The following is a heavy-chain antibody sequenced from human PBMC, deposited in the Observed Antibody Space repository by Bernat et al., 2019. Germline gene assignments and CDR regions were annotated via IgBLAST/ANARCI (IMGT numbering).Heavy chain of an antibody. CDR3: TTVQDYGYYLFDY. Sequence: EVQLVESGRGLVKPGGSLRLSCAASGFTFSNSCMSWVRQAPGKGLEWVGRIKSKTDGGATDYAAPVKGRVTISRDDSKNTLYLQMKSLKTEDTAVYYCTTVQDYGYYLFDYWGQGTLVTVSS. J-gene: IGHJ4*02. V-gene: IGHV3-15*01. CDR2: IKSKTDGGAT. D-gene: IGHD4-17*01. CDR1: GFTFSNSC.